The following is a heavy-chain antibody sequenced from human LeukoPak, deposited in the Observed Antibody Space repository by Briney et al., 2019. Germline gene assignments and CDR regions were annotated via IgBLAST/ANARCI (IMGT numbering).Heavy chain of an antibody. CDR2: IYHSGST. CDR1: GGSISSSNW. D-gene: IGHD6-13*01. J-gene: IGHJ4*02. CDR3: ARERAAAGTRLDY. V-gene: IGHV4-4*02. Sequence: SGTLSLTCAVSGGSISSSNWWSWVRQPPGKGLGWIGEIYHSGSTNYNPSLKSRVTISVDKSKNQFSLKLSSVTAADTAVYYCARERAAAGTRLDYWGQGTLVTVSS.